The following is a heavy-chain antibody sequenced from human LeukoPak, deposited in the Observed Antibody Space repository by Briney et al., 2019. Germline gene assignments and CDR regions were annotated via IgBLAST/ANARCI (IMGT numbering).Heavy chain of an antibody. CDR1: GFSFSSYW. CDR3: TRVGYIDEGIDY. Sequence: PGGSLRLSCVASGFSFSSYWMTWVRQAPGKGSEWVANIKQAGSKKSYVDSVKGRFTISRDNAKNSLYLQMNSLRAEDTAIYYCTRVGYIDEGIDYWGQGTLVTVSS. J-gene: IGHJ4*02. V-gene: IGHV3-7*04. D-gene: IGHD5-24*01. CDR2: IKQAGSKK.